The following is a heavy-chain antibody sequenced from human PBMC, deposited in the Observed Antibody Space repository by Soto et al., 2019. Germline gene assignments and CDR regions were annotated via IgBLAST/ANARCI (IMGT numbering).Heavy chain of an antibody. CDR3: ARGSPQALGLLDY. Sequence: PGGSLRLSCEASGFSFSTNAMNWVRQAPGKGPEWLSYISSDGGTIYYSNSVKGRFTISRDNTRNSLFLQMNSLRAEDTAVYYCARGSPQALGLLDYWGQGTLVTVSS. D-gene: IGHD3-16*01. CDR2: ISSDGGTI. J-gene: IGHJ4*02. CDR1: GFSFSTNA. V-gene: IGHV3-48*03.